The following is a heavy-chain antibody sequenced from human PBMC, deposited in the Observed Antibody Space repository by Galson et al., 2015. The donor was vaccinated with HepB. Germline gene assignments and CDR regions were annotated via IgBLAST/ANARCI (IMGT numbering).Heavy chain of an antibody. CDR3: ARWAGRVELGYCTSTSCYPFDF. D-gene: IGHD2-2*01. CDR2: IIPIFGTP. CDR1: GGTFSNSA. Sequence: QSGAEVKKPGPSVKVSCKASGGTFSNSAISWVRQAPGQGLEWMGGIIPIFGTPNYAQKFQGRVSITADESTSTAYMELSSLRSEDTALYYCARWAGRVELGYCTSTSCYPFDFWGQGTLVTVSS. J-gene: IGHJ4*02. V-gene: IGHV1-69*13.